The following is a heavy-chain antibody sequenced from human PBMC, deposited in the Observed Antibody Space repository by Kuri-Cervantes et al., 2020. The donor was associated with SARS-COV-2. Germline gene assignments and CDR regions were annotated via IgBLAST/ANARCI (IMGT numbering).Heavy chain of an antibody. V-gene: IGHV1-2*04. CDR3: ARGEGSRGLMVVLGWRGAGRLDF. Sequence: ASVKVSCKASGYSFNDYYIYWVRQAPGQGLEWMGWINPNSGGTNYAQKFQGWVTMTRDTSLSISYMELSRLTSDDTAVYYCARGEGSRGLMVVLGWRGAGRLDFWGQGTRVTVSS. D-gene: IGHD3-10*01. CDR1: GYSFNDYY. J-gene: IGHJ4*02. CDR2: INPNSGGT.